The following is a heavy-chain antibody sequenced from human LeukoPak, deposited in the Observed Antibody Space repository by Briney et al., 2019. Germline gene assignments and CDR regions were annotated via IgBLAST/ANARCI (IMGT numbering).Heavy chain of an antibody. CDR1: GGSMSSHY. CDR3: ARGFDY. CDR2: IYYSGST. Sequence: PSETLCLTCTVSGGSMSSHYWSWIRQPPGKGLEWIGYIYYSGSTNYNPSLKSRVTISVDTSKNQFSLKLSSVTAADTAVYYCARGFDYWGQGTLVTVSS. V-gene: IGHV4-59*11. J-gene: IGHJ4*02.